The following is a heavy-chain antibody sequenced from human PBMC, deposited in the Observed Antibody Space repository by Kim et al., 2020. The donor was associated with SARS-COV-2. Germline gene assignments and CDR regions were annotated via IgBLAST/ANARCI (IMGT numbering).Heavy chain of an antibody. Sequence: GGSLRLSCAASGFTFSDYYMSWIRQAPGKGLEWVSYISSSGSTIYYADSVKGRFTISRDNAKNSLYLQMNSLRAEDTAVYYCARDSRDCSSTSCHTPYYYYYYYMDVWGKGTTVTVSS. CDR1: GFTFSDYY. D-gene: IGHD2-2*01. CDR2: ISSSGSTI. CDR3: ARDSRDCSSTSCHTPYYYYYYYMDV. V-gene: IGHV3-11*01. J-gene: IGHJ6*03.